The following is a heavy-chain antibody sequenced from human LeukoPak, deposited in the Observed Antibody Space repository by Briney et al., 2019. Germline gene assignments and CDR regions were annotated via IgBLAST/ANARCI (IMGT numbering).Heavy chain of an antibody. CDR2: IIPIFGTA. Sequence: SVKVSCKASGGTFSSYAISWVRQAPGQGLEWMGGIIPIFGTANYAQKFQGRVTITADESTSTAYMELSSLRSEDMAVYYCARSGSVLQWLGDYYYYYGMDVWGKGTTVTVSS. J-gene: IGHJ6*04. D-gene: IGHD6-19*01. CDR1: GGTFSSYA. V-gene: IGHV1-69*01. CDR3: ARSGSVLQWLGDYYYYYGMDV.